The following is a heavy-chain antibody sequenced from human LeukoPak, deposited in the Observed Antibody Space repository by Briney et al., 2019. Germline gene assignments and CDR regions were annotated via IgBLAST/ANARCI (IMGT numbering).Heavy chain of an antibody. CDR2: INHSGST. CDR3: ARVRGYCSGGSCYNNWFDP. V-gene: IGHV4-34*01. J-gene: IGHJ5*02. CDR1: GGSFSGYY. Sequence: SETLSLTCAVYGGSFSGYYWSWIRQPPGKGLEWIGEINHSGSTNYNPSLKSRVTISVDTSKNQFSLKLSSVTAADTAVYYCARVRGYCSGGSCYNNWFDPWGQGTLVTVSS. D-gene: IGHD2-15*01.